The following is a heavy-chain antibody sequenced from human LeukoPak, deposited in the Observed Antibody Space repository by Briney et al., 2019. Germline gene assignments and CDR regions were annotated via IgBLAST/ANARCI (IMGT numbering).Heavy chain of an antibody. J-gene: IGHJ4*02. CDR3: ARITVDVVVPAATRTRVRSASGTFDY. Sequence: ASVKVSCKASGYTFTSYGISWVRQAPGQRLEWMGWISAYNGNTNYAQKLQGRVTMTTDTSTSTAYMELRSLRSDDTAVYYCARITVDVVVPAATRTRVRSASGTFDYWGQGTLVTVSS. D-gene: IGHD2-2*01. CDR1: GYTFTSYG. CDR2: ISAYNGNT. V-gene: IGHV1-18*01.